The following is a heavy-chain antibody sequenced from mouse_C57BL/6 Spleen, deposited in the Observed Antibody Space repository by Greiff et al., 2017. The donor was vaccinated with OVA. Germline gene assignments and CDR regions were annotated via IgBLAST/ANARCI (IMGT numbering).Heavy chain of an antibody. CDR1: GYAFSSSW. CDR3: ARGALMTTVVFDY. D-gene: IGHD1-1*01. J-gene: IGHJ2*01. Sequence: QVQLQQSGPELVKPGASVKISCKASGYAFSSSWMNWVKQRPGKGLEWIGRIYPGDGDTNYNGKFKGRATLTADKSSSTAYMQLSSLTSEDSAVYFCARGALMTTVVFDYWGQGTTLTVSS. CDR2: IYPGDGDT. V-gene: IGHV1-82*01.